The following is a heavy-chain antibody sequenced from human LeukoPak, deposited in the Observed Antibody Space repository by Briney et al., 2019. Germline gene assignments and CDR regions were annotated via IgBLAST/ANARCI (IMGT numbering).Heavy chain of an antibody. Sequence: ASVKVSCKASGYTFTGYYMHWVRQAPGQGLEWMGWINPNSGGTNYAQKFQGRVTMTRDTSISTAYMELSRLRSDDTAVYYCARAPGVLWFGEPTYYGMDVWGQGTMVTVSS. CDR2: INPNSGGT. CDR1: GYTFTGYY. D-gene: IGHD3-10*01. V-gene: IGHV1-2*02. CDR3: ARAPGVLWFGEPTYYGMDV. J-gene: IGHJ6*02.